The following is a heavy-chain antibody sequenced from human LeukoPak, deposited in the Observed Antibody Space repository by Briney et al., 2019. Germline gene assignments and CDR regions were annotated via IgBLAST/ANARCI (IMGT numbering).Heavy chain of an antibody. CDR2: ISYDGSNK. J-gene: IGHJ6*03. CDR3: AKSRSDIVVVPAAIYYYYYMDV. CDR1: GFTFSSYA. V-gene: IGHV3-30-3*02. D-gene: IGHD2-2*01. Sequence: SGGSLRLSCAASGFTFSSYAMHWVRQAPGKGLEWVAVISYDGSNKYYADSVKGRFTISRDNSKNTLYLQMNSLRAEDTAVYYCAKSRSDIVVVPAAIYYYYYMDVWGKGTTVTVSS.